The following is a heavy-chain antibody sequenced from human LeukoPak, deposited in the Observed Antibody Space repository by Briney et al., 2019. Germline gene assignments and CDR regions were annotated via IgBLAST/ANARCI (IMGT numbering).Heavy chain of an antibody. CDR2: IHYDGSNK. J-gene: IGHJ4*02. CDR1: GFTFSNYG. D-gene: IGHD5-18*01. Sequence: GGSLGLSCAASGFTFSNYGMHWVRQAPGKGLDWVAFIHYDGSNKYYADSVKGRFTISRDDSKNTLYLQMNSLRAEDTAVYYCARGGQYSYGYFDYWGQGTLVTVSS. V-gene: IGHV3-30*02. CDR3: ARGGQYSYGYFDY.